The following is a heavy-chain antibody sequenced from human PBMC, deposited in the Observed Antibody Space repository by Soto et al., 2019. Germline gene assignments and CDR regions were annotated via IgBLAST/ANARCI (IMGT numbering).Heavy chain of an antibody. D-gene: IGHD2-15*01. CDR1: GFTFSKYA. V-gene: IGHV3-64D*06. CDR3: VKGNQLLRYYFEF. Sequence: GGSLRLSCSVSGFTFSKYAMHWVRQAPGKGLEYVSGITSDGDSTWHADSVKDRFTISRDNSKNTLFLQMSSLRVEDTAIYFCVKGNQLLRYYFEFWGPGTLVTVFS. CDR2: ITSDGDST. J-gene: IGHJ4*01.